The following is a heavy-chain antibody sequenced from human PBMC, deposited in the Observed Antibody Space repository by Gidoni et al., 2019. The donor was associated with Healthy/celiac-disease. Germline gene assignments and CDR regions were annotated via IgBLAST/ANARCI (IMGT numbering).Heavy chain of an antibody. CDR3: ARVKAAVAVDAFDI. CDR2: ISYDGSNK. J-gene: IGHJ3*02. D-gene: IGHD6-19*01. V-gene: IGHV3-30-3*01. Sequence: QVQLVESGGGVVQPGRSLRLSCAASGFTFSSYAMHWVRQAPGKGLEWVAVISYDGSNKYYADSVKGRFTISRDNSKNTLYLQMNSLRAEDTAVYYCARVKAAVAVDAFDIWGQGTMVTVSS. CDR1: GFTFSSYA.